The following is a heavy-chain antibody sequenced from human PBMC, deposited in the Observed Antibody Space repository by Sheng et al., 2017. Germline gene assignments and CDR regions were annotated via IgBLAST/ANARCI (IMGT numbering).Heavy chain of an antibody. D-gene: IGHD2-15*01. CDR2: ISAYNGNT. V-gene: IGHV1-18*01. J-gene: IGHJ5*02. CDR3: ARVVGVVVAATRGGWFDP. Sequence: QVQLVQSGAEVKKPGASVKVSCKASGYTFTSYGISWVRQAPGQGLEWMGWISAYNGNTNYAQKLQGRVTMTTDTSTSTAYMELRSLRSDDTAVYYCARVVGVVVAATRGGWFDPWGQGTLVTVSS. CDR1: GYTFTSYG.